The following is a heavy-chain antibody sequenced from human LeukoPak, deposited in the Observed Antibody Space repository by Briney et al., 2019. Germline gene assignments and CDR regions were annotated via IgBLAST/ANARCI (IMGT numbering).Heavy chain of an antibody. J-gene: IGHJ4*02. Sequence: GGSLRLSCAASGLTFSSYSMNWVRQAPGKGLEGVSYISSSSSTIYYADSVKGRFTISRDNDKKSLYLQMNRLRGEDTTVYYCARGPYRGNYYDILTGYYYFDYWGQGTLVTVSS. D-gene: IGHD3-9*01. CDR3: ARGPYRGNYYDILTGYYYFDY. CDR2: ISSSSSTI. CDR1: GLTFSSYS. V-gene: IGHV3-48*01.